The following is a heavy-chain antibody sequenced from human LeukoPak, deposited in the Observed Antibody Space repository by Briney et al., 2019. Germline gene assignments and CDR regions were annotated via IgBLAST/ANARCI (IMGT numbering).Heavy chain of an antibody. J-gene: IGHJ3*02. CDR3: ARLAEMATIPSPNDAFDI. V-gene: IGHV4-34*01. Sequence: AETLSLTCAVYGGSFRGYYWSWIRQPPGKGLEWIGEINHSGSTNYNPSLKSRVTISVDTSKNQFSLKLSSVTAADTAVYYCARLAEMATIPSPNDAFDIWGQGTMVTVSS. CDR2: INHSGST. D-gene: IGHD5-24*01. CDR1: GGSFRGYY.